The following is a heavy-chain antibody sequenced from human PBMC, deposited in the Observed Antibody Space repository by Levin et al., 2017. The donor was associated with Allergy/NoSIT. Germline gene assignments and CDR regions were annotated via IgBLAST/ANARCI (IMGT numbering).Heavy chain of an antibody. CDR1: GGSFSGYF. CDR2: INHSGST. Sequence: PGGSLRLSCTVYGGSFSGYFWSWIRQPPGKGLGWIGEINHSGSTNYNPSLKSRVTISVDMSKNLFSLKLSSVTAADTAVYYCARGGPTVTTEWLDYWGQGTLVSVSS. D-gene: IGHD4-17*01. V-gene: IGHV4-34*01. CDR3: ARGGPTVTTEWLDY. J-gene: IGHJ4*02.